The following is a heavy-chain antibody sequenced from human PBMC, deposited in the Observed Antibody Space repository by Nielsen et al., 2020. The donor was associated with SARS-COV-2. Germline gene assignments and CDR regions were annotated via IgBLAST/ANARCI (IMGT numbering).Heavy chain of an antibody. Sequence: ASVKVSCKASGYTFRSYGINWVRQAPGQGLEWMGWISGYSGNTNYAQRLQGRVTMTTDTSTSTVYMELTSDDTAVYYCARGAAIQWGGYYFDYWGQGTLVTVSS. V-gene: IGHV1-18*01. CDR2: ISGYSGNT. D-gene: IGHD2-2*02. CDR1: GYTFRSYG. J-gene: IGHJ4*02. CDR3: ARGAAIQWGGYYFDY.